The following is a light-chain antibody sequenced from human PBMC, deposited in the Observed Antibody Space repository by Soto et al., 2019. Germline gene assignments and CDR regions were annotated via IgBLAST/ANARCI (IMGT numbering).Light chain of an antibody. V-gene: IGKV3-20*01. CDR1: QSVSSAY. Sequence: EIVLTQSPGTLSLSPGERATLSCRASQSVSSAYLAWYQQIPGQAPRLLIYGASCRATGIPDRFSGSGSGTDFNLPISGLEPEGFAVYYCQQFGSSFYTFGQGTKLEIK. J-gene: IGKJ2*01. CDR3: QQFGSSFYT. CDR2: GAS.